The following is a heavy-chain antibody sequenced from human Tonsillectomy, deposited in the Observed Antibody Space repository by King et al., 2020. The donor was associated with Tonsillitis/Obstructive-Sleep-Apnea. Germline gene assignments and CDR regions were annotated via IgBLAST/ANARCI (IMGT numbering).Heavy chain of an antibody. J-gene: IGHJ5*02. CDR1: GFTFISYC. Sequence: VQLVESGGGLVQPGGCLRLSCAASGFTFISYCMHWVRQAPGKGLVWVSRINSDGSSTSYAGSVKGRFTISRDQAKKTLYLQMNSLRAEDTAVYYCAREVVAARGYNWFDPWGQGTLVTVSS. CDR3: AREVVAARGYNWFDP. V-gene: IGHV3-74*01. D-gene: IGHD2-15*01. CDR2: INSDGSST.